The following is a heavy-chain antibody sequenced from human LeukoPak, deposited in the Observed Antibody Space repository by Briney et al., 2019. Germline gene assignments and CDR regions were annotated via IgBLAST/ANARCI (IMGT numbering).Heavy chain of an antibody. CDR1: RFAFSSFA. CDR2: INGGGNTT. V-gene: IGHV3-23*01. J-gene: IGHJ6*03. D-gene: IGHD6-19*01. Sequence: SGGPLRLSCAASRFAFSSFAMGWVRQSPGKGLEWLSTINGGGNTTFYADSVKGRFTISRDNSKNTLYLHMDGLRPDDTAIYYCTKELHVAVAVADYYYFYMDVWGRGTAVSVSS. CDR3: TKELHVAVAVADYYYFYMDV.